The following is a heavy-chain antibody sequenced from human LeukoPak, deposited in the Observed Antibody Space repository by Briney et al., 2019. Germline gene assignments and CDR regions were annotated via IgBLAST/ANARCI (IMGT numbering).Heavy chain of an antibody. J-gene: IGHJ4*02. CDR3: AKASSGWYNFDY. CDR2: ISSSSSYI. Sequence: GGSLRLSCAASVFTFSSYSMNWVRQAPGKGLEWVSSISSSSSYIYYADSVKGRFTISRDNAKNSLYLQMNSLRAEDTAVYYCAKASSGWYNFDYWGQGTLVTVSS. D-gene: IGHD6-19*01. CDR1: VFTFSSYS. V-gene: IGHV3-21*01.